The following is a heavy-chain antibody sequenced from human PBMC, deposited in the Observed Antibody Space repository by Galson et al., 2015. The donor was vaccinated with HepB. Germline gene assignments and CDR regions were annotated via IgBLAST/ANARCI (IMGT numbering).Heavy chain of an antibody. CDR2: ISGSGGST. CDR1: GFTFSSYA. CDR3: AKDAIAAAGKKMICGWFDP. Sequence: SLRLSCAASGFTFSSYAMSWVRQAPGKGLEWVSAISGSGGSTYYADSVKGRFTISRDNSKNTLYLQMNSLRAEDTAVYYCAKDAIAAAGKKMICGWFDPWGQGTLVTVSS. J-gene: IGHJ5*02. V-gene: IGHV3-23*01. D-gene: IGHD6-13*01.